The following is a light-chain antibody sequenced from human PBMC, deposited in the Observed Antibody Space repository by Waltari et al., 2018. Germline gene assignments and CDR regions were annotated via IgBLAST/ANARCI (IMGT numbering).Light chain of an antibody. V-gene: IGLV1-44*01. CDR2: NNN. CDR3: AGWDDSLNGVV. Sequence: QSVLTQPPSASGTPGQRVTISFSGSNSNIGSNTVNWYQHLPGTAPKLLIYNNNQRPSGVPDRFSGSKSGTSASLAISGRLSEDEGDYYCAGWDDSLNGVVFGGGTKLTVL. CDR1: NSNIGSNT. J-gene: IGLJ2*01.